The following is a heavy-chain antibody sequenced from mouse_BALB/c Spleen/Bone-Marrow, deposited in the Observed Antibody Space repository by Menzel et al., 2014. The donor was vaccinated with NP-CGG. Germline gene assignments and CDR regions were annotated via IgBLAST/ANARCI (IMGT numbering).Heavy chain of an antibody. Sequence: EVMLVESGGGLVKPGGSLKLSCAASGFTFSDYYMYWVRQTPEKRLEWVATISDGGSYTYYPDSVKGRFTISRDSAKNNLYLQMSSLKSEDTAMYYCARGGQLGAMDYWGQGTSVTVSS. D-gene: IGHD3-2*01. CDR2: ISDGGSYT. J-gene: IGHJ4*01. V-gene: IGHV5-4*02. CDR1: GFTFSDYY. CDR3: ARGGQLGAMDY.